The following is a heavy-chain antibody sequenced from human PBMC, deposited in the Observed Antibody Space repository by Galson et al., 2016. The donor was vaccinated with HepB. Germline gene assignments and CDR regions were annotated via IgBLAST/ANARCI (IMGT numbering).Heavy chain of an antibody. CDR3: ARGRIWFGELETHHYYDGIDV. CDR1: GGSIRSGPYS. D-gene: IGHD3-10*01. V-gene: IGHV4-30-2*06. CDR2: IYQTEST. Sequence: TLSLTCVVSGGSIRSGPYSWSWIRQSPGKGLEWIGYIYQTESTAYNPSLNGRGSINMDRSKNQFSLKLTSVTAADTAVYFCARGRIWFGELETHHYYDGIDVWGQGTLVTVSS. J-gene: IGHJ4*02.